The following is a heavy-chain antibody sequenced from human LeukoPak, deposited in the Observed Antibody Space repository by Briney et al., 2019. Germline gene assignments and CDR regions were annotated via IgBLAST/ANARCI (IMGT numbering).Heavy chain of an antibody. V-gene: IGHV6-1*01. CDR3: SRDRGRYIDL. Sequence: SQTLSLTCAISGDSVSTNSDAWNWIRQSPSRGLEWLGRTYYRSKWYNDSALSVKSRITINPDTSKNQSSLQLNSVTPEDTAVYYCSRDRGRYIDLWGRGTLVTVSS. CDR2: TYYRSKWYN. D-gene: IGHD3-10*01. CDR1: GDSVSTNSDA. J-gene: IGHJ2*01.